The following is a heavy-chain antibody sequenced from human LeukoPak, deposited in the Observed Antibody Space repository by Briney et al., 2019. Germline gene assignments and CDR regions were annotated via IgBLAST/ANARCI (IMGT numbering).Heavy chain of an antibody. Sequence: SETLSLTCTVSGGSISSYYWSWLRQPPGKGLEWIGYIYYSGSTNYNPSLKSRVTISVDTSKNQSSLKLSSVTAADTAVYYCASGLRYCSSTSGLYHAFDIWCQGTMVTVSS. CDR1: GGSISSYY. CDR3: ASGLRYCSSTSGLYHAFDI. J-gene: IGHJ3*02. V-gene: IGHV4-59*01. CDR2: IYYSGST. D-gene: IGHD2-2*01.